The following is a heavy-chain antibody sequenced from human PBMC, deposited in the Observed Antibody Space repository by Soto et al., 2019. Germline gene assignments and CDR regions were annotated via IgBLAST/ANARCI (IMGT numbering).Heavy chain of an antibody. CDR1: GYTFTSYG. Sequence: AASVKASCRASGYTFTSYGSSWVRQAPGQGLEWMGWISAYNGNTNYAQKLQGRVTMTTDTSTSTAYMELRSLRSDDTAVYYCARGYYGDEFPWGQGTLVTVSS. V-gene: IGHV1-18*01. D-gene: IGHD4-17*01. CDR3: ARGYYGDEFP. CDR2: ISAYNGNT. J-gene: IGHJ5*02.